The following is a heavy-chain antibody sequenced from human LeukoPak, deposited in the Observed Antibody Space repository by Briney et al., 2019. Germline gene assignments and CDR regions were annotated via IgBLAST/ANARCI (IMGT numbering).Heavy chain of an antibody. CDR2: ISYDGSNK. CDR1: GFTFSSYA. V-gene: IGHV3-30-3*01. CDR3: ARDEFRFRSYYYDSSGLPCY. D-gene: IGHD3-22*01. J-gene: IGHJ4*02. Sequence: GGSLRLSCAASGFTFSSYAMHWVRQAPGKGLEWVAVISYDGSNKYYADFVKGRFTISRDNSKNTPYLQMNSLRAEDTAVYYCARDEFRFRSYYYDSSGLPCYWGQGTLVTVSS.